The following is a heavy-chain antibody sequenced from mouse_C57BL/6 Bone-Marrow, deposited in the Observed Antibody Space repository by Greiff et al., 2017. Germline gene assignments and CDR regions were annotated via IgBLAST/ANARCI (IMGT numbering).Heavy chain of an antibody. CDR3: ARRKYMDY. D-gene: IGHD5-1-1*01. Sequence: EVKLVESGGDLVKPGGSLTLSCAASGFTFSSYGMSWVRQTPDKRLEWVATISSGGSYTYYPDSVKGRFTISRDNAKNTLYLQMSSLKSEDTAMYYCARRKYMDYWGQGTSVTVSS. J-gene: IGHJ4*01. V-gene: IGHV5-6*02. CDR1: GFTFSSYG. CDR2: ISSGGSYT.